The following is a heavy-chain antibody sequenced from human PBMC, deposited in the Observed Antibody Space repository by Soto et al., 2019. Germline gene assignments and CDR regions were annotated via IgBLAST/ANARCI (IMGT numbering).Heavy chain of an antibody. J-gene: IGHJ4*02. D-gene: IGHD2-15*01. CDR1: GYTFTNYG. Sequence: QVQIVQSGAEVKRPGASVKVSCKASGYTFTNYGIHWVRQAPGQRLEWMGWINAGNGNTKYSQDSKDRVTITRDTSANTAYLEFSSLRFEDTALYYCARDCSGDGCYVGSLDHWGQGTLVTVSS. V-gene: IGHV1-3*01. CDR3: ARDCSGDGCYVGSLDH. CDR2: INAGNGNT.